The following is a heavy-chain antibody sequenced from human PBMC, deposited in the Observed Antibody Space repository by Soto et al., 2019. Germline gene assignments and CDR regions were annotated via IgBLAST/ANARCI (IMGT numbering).Heavy chain of an antibody. CDR3: ARDGIGGTVFRGYLDY. D-gene: IGHD1-7*01. Sequence: QEQLVESGGGVVQPGTSLRLSCAVPGGIFHGYGMHWVRQAPGKGLEWVAILRFDGSNEEYADSVKGRFTISRDNSKNTLYLQMNTLRAEDTAVYYCARDGIGGTVFRGYLDYWGRGTVVTVSS. CDR1: GGIFHGYG. CDR2: LRFDGSNE. V-gene: IGHV3-33*01. J-gene: IGHJ4*02.